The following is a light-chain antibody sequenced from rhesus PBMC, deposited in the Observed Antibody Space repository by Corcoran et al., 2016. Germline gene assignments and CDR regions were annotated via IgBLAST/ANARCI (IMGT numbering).Light chain of an antibody. CDR2: KAS. V-gene: IGKV1-22*01. CDR3: QQYSSSPFT. CDR1: QSISIW. Sequence: GDTVTITCRASQSISIWLAWYQQKPGKAPKLLIYKASSLESGVPSRFSGSGVGTDFTLTISSLQSEDFATYYCQQYSSSPFTFGPGTKLDIK. J-gene: IGKJ3*01.